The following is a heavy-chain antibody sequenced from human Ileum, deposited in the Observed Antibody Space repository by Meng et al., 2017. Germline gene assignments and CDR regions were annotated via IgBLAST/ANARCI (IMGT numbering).Heavy chain of an antibody. Sequence: EVQRLESGGGWVQPGGSLRLSCTASGFTFSSSAMNWVRQAPGKGLEWVSGVSNGGGGTYYADSVKGRFTISRDNSKNTLYLQMNSLRAEDTAVYYCAKRNGYYFEYWGQGTLVTVSS. J-gene: IGHJ4*02. CDR3: AKRNGYYFEY. CDR2: VSNGGGGT. CDR1: GFTFSSSA. D-gene: IGHD2/OR15-2a*01. V-gene: IGHV3-23*01.